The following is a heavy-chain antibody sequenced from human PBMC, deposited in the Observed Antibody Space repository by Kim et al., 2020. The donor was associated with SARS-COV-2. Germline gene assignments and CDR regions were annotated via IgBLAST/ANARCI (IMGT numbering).Heavy chain of an antibody. D-gene: IGHD3-9*01. J-gene: IGHJ5*02. CDR1: GGSFSGYY. V-gene: IGHV4-34*01. CDR3: ARGLRYYAILTGYYTPYYWFDP. CDR2: INHSGST. Sequence: SETLSLTCAVYGGSFSGYYWSWIRQPPGKGLEWIGEINHSGSTNYNPSLKSRVTISVDTSKNQFSLKLSSVTAADTAVYYCARGLRYYAILTGYYTPYYWFDPSDPATLVAVSS.